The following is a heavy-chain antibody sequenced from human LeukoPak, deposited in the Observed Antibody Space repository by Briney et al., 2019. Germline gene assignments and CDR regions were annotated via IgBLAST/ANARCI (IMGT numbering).Heavy chain of an antibody. V-gene: IGHV3-23*01. CDR3: ARDLDFWSGYYLY. CDR2: ISGSDDST. CDR1: GFTFSSYA. J-gene: IGHJ4*02. D-gene: IGHD3-3*01. Sequence: GGSLRLSCAASGFTFSSYAMSWVRQAPGKGLEWVSTISGSDDSTYYADSVRGRFTISRDNSKNTLYVQMNSLRDEDTAVYYCARDLDFWSGYYLYWGQGTLVTVSS.